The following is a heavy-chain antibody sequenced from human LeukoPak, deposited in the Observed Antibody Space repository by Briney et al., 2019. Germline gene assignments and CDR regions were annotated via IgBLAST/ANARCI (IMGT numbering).Heavy chain of an antibody. V-gene: IGHV5-51*01. Sequence: GESLKISCKGSGYSFTSYWIGWVRQMPGEGLEGMGIIYPVDSDTRYSPSFQGQGTHSADKSIRIAYLQWSSLKASDTAMYYCARLHGSNYGYFDYWGQGTLVTVSS. J-gene: IGHJ4*02. CDR3: ARLHGSNYGYFDY. D-gene: IGHD4-11*01. CDR1: GYSFTSYW. CDR2: IYPVDSDT.